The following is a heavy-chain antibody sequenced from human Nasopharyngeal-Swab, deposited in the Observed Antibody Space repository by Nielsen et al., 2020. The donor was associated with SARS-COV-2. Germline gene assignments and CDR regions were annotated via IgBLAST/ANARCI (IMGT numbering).Heavy chain of an antibody. CDR3: ARASSENIAVNY. V-gene: IGHV4-34*01. CDR1: GGSFSGYY. Sequence: SETLSLTCAVYGGSFSGYYWSWIRQPPGKGLEWIGEINHSGSTNYNPSLKSRVTISVDTSKNQFSLKLSSVTAADTAVYYCARASSENIAVNYWGQGTLVTVSS. J-gene: IGHJ4*02. D-gene: IGHD6-19*01. CDR2: INHSGST.